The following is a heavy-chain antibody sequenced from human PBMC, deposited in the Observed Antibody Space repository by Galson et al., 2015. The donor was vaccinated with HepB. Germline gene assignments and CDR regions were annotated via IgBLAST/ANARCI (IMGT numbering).Heavy chain of an antibody. D-gene: IGHD6-19*01. CDR3: AREGIAVAGYAFDI. CDR1: GFTFSSYA. Sequence: SLRLSCAASGFTFSSYAMHWVRQAPGKGLEWVAVISYDGSNKYYADSVKGRFTISRDNSKNTLYPQMNSLRAEDTAVYYCAREGIAVAGYAFDIWGQGTMVTVSS. V-gene: IGHV3-30-3*01. CDR2: ISYDGSNK. J-gene: IGHJ3*02.